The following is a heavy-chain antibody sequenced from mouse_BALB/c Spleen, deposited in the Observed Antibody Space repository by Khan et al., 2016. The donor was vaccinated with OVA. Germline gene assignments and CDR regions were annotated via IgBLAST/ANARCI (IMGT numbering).Heavy chain of an antibody. CDR1: GYTFTSYW. CDR2: INPTSGYT. V-gene: IGHV1-7*01. CDR3: ARDRIDY. Sequence: QVQLQQSGAELAKPGASVKMSCTASGYTFTSYWMHWIKQRPGQGLEWIGYINPTSGYTDYNQKFKDKATLTADKSSSTAYMQLSSPKSDDSAVYYCARDRIDYWGQGTALTVFS. J-gene: IGHJ2*01.